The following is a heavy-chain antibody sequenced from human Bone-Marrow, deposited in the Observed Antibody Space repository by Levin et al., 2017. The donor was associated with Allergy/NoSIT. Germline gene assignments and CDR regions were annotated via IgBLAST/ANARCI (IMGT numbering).Heavy chain of an antibody. V-gene: IGHV5-51*01. J-gene: IGHJ6*03. CDR1: GYSFPIHW. CDR3: ARLVDYYMDV. D-gene: IGHD2-21*01. CDR2: IYPSDSDV. Sequence: GESLKISCKGSGYSFPIHWIGWVRQMPGKGLEWMGIIYPSDSDVRYSPSFQGQFTISVDQSIRTAYLQWSSLKASDTAIYYCARLVDYYMDVWGKGTTVTVSS.